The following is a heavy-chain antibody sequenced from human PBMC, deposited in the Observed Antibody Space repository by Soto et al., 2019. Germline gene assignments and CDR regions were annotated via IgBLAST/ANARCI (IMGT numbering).Heavy chain of an antibody. D-gene: IGHD5-18*01. V-gene: IGHV1-46*01. J-gene: IGHJ6*02. CDR1: GYTFTSYY. CDR3: ARVFGDTAMDTWYYYGMDV. CDR2: INPSGGST. Sequence: GASVKVSCKASGYTFTSYYMHWVRQAPGQGLEWMGIINPSGGSTSYAQKFQGRVTMTRDTSTSTVYMELSSLRSEDTAVYYCARVFGDTAMDTWYYYGMDVWGQGTTVTVSS.